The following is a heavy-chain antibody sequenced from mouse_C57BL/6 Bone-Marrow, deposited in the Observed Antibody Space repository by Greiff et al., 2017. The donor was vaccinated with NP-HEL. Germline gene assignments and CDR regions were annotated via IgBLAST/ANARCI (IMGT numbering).Heavy chain of an antibody. CDR3: ASDYYGSSPYWYFDV. J-gene: IGHJ1*03. CDR2: ITPYNGDT. CDR1: GYSFTGYF. V-gene: IGHV1-20*01. Sequence: EVKLQESGPELVKPGDSVKISCKASGYSFTGYFMNWVMQSHGKSLEWIGRITPYNGDTFYNQKFKGKATLTVDKSSSTAHMALRSLTSEDSAVYYCASDYYGSSPYWYFDVWGTGTTVTVSS. D-gene: IGHD1-1*01.